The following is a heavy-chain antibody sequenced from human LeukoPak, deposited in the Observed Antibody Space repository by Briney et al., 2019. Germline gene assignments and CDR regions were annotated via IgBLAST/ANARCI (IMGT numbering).Heavy chain of an antibody. CDR1: GGSISSGSYY. CDR3: ARLIWSGASAGMDV. Sequence: TLSLTCTVSGGSISSGSYYWSWIRQPAGKGLEWIGRIYTSGSTNYNPSLKSRVTISVDTSKNQFSLKLSSVTAADTAVYYCARLIWSGASAGMDVRGQGTTVTVSS. J-gene: IGHJ6*02. V-gene: IGHV4-61*02. CDR2: IYTSGST. D-gene: IGHD3-3*01.